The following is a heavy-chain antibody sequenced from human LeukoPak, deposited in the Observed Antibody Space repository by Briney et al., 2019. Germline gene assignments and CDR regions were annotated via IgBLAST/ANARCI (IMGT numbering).Heavy chain of an antibody. CDR3: SGHYGPGPV. CDR2: IHPNGRDT. V-gene: IGHV1-18*01. CDR1: GYTFTSYG. D-gene: IGHD3-10*01. Sequence: ASVKVSCKASGYTFTSYGISWVRQAPGQGLEWMGWIHPNGRDTKYAQKFQGRMTMTTDTSITTAYMELNRVTSDDTAIYYCSGHYGPGPVWGQGTLVTASS. J-gene: IGHJ4*02.